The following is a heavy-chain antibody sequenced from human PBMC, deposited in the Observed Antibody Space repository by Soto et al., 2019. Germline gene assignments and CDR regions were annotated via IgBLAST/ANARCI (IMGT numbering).Heavy chain of an antibody. D-gene: IGHD1-26*01. J-gene: IGHJ4*02. V-gene: IGHV4-59*01. CDR1: GGSIISDY. Sequence: SETLSLTCTVSGGSIISDYWSWIRQPPGKGLEWIGYISYSGSTNYNPSLKSRVTISVDTSKNQFSLNLSSVTAADTAVYYCARVLSGSSLFDYWGQGTLVTVSS. CDR3: ARVLSGSSLFDY. CDR2: ISYSGST.